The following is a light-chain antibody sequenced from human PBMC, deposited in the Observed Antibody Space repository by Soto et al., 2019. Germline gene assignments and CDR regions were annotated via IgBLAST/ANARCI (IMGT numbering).Light chain of an antibody. CDR1: CGSIASTY. J-gene: IGLJ3*02. CDR2: ESN. CDR3: QSYDTTIRV. Sequence: QSVSESPGKTVTISCTRTCGSIASTYVQWYQQRPGSAPTAVIYESNQRPSGVPDRFSGSVDSSSNSASLTISGLKTEDEADYYCQSYDTTIRVFGGGTKLTVL. V-gene: IGLV6-57*03.